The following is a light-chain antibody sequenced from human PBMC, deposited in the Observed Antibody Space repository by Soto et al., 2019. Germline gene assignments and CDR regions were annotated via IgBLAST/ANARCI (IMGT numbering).Light chain of an antibody. CDR1: IGAVTSSNY. J-gene: IGLJ3*02. CDR3: LLYHEAAQPWV. Sequence: QTVVTQEPSLTVSPGETVTLTCASSIGAVTSSNYPNWSQQKPGQAPRTLIYRTSNRQSWTPARFSGSLLGGKAALTLSGVQPEDEAEYFGLLYHEAAQPWVFGGGTKLTVL. CDR2: RTS. V-gene: IGLV7-43*01.